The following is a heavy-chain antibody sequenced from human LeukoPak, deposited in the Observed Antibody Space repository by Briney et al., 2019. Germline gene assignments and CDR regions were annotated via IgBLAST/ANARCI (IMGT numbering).Heavy chain of an antibody. CDR3: ASVRGSYSSYYFDY. CDR1: GFTFSSYG. D-gene: IGHD1-26*01. J-gene: IGHJ4*02. CDR2: ISYDGSNK. V-gene: IGHV3-30*03. Sequence: GGSLRLSCVASGFTFSSYGMHWVRQAPGKGLEWVAVISYDGSNKYYADSVKGRFTISRDNSKNTLYLQMNSLRAEDTAVYYCASVRGSYSSYYFDYWGQGTLVTVSS.